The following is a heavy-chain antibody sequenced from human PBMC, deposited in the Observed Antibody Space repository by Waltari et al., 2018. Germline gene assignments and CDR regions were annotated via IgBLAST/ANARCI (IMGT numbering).Heavy chain of an antibody. CDR1: GGSISSGSYY. Sequence: QVQLQESGPGLVKPSQTLSLTCTVSGGSISSGSYYWSWIRQPAGKGLEWIGRIYTSGSTNYNPSLKSRVTISVDTSKNQFSLKLSSVTAADTAVYYCARSRLPGGYYYGSGSYVRYYYYGMDVWGQGTTVTVSS. CDR2: IYTSGST. CDR3: ARSRLPGGYYYGSGSYVRYYYYGMDV. D-gene: IGHD3-10*01. V-gene: IGHV4-61*02. J-gene: IGHJ6*02.